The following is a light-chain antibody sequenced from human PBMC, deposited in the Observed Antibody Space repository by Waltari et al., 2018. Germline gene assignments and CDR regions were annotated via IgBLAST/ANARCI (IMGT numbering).Light chain of an antibody. J-gene: IGKJ2*01. Sequence: EIVMTQSPGTLSVSPGERATLSCRASQSVSRNLAWYQQKPGQAPRLLIHDASTRATGVPARFGGSGSGTEFTLTISSLQSEDFAVYYCQQYNDWPPGYTFGQGTKLEI. V-gene: IGKV3-15*01. CDR2: DAS. CDR3: QQYNDWPPGYT. CDR1: QSVSRN.